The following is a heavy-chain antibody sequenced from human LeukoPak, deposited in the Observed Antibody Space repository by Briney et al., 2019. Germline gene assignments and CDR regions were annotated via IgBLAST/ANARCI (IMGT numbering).Heavy chain of an antibody. CDR3: AKGRYGTRSGRLDY. CDR1: GGSLSGYY. V-gene: IGHV4-34*01. D-gene: IGHD1-26*01. J-gene: IGHJ4*02. Sequence: SETLSITCAVYGGSLSGYYWSWIRQPPGKGLEWIGEINHSGSTNYNPSLKSRVTISVDTSKNQFSLKLSSVTAPDTSLYYCAKGRYGTRSGRLDYWCQGTLVTVSS. CDR2: INHSGST.